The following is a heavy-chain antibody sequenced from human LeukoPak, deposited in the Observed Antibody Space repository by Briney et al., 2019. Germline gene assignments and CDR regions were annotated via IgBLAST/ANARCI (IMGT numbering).Heavy chain of an antibody. CDR1: GFTFSSYG. CDR2: IRYDGSNK. Sequence: GGSLRPSCAASGFTFSSYGMHWVRQAPGKGLEWVAFIRYDGSNKYYADSVKGRFTISRDNSKNTLYLQMNSLRAEDTAVYYCAKYFPIYVWGSYRSGANNWFDPWGQGTLVTVSS. J-gene: IGHJ5*02. D-gene: IGHD3-16*02. V-gene: IGHV3-30*02. CDR3: AKYFPIYVWGSYRSGANNWFDP.